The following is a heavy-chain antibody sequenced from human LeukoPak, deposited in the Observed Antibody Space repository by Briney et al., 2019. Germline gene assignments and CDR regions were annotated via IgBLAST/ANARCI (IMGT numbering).Heavy chain of an antibody. Sequence: GGSLRLSCAASGFTFSNAWMSWVRQAPGKGLEWVGRIKSKTDGGTTDYAAPVKGRFTISRDNAKNSLYLQMNSLRAEDTAVYYCARDPGSWYFDYWGQGTLVTVSS. V-gene: IGHV3-15*01. CDR3: ARDPGSWYFDY. CDR2: IKSKTDGGTT. D-gene: IGHD6-13*01. J-gene: IGHJ4*02. CDR1: GFTFSNAW.